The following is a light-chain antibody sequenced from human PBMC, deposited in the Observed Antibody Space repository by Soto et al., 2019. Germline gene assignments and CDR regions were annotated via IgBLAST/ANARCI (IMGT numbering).Light chain of an antibody. CDR2: WAS. CDR1: QSVFYSSNNKNY. V-gene: IGKV4-1*01. Sequence: DIVMTQSPDSLAVSLGERATINCKSSQSVFYSSNNKNYLAWYQQKPGQPPKLLIYWASTRESGVPDRFSGSESVTDFTLTISSLQAEDVAVYYCQQVYITPPFTFGGGTKVEIK. CDR3: QQVYITPPFT. J-gene: IGKJ4*01.